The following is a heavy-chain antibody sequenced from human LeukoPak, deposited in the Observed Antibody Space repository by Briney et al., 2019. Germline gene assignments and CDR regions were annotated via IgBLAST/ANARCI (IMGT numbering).Heavy chain of an antibody. J-gene: IGHJ5*02. Sequence: ASVKVSCKASGYTFTSYDINWVRQATGQGLEWMGWMNPNSGNTGYAQKFQGRVTTTRNTSISTAYMELSSLRSEDTAVYYCAREQYCSGGSCYWFDPWGQGTLVTVSS. V-gene: IGHV1-8*01. D-gene: IGHD2-15*01. CDR2: MNPNSGNT. CDR1: GYTFTSYD. CDR3: AREQYCSGGSCYWFDP.